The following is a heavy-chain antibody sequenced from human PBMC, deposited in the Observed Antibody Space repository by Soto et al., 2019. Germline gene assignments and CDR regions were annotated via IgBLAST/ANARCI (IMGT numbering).Heavy chain of an antibody. CDR2: ISSNSDTI. D-gene: IGHD4-17*01. Sequence: EVQLVESGGGLVQPGRSLRLSCVASGFTADDYAMHWVRQAPGKGLEWVSGISSNSDTIDYADSVKGRFTISRDNAKNSLFLQMNRLRPKDTALYYCAKDMKWGGMTTIHYFDSWGQGTLVTVSS. V-gene: IGHV3-9*02. J-gene: IGHJ4*02. CDR1: GFTADDYA. CDR3: AKDMKWGGMTTIHYFDS.